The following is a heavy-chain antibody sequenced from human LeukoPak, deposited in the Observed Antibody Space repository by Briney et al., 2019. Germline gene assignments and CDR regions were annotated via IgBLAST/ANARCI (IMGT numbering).Heavy chain of an antibody. CDR1: GYTFTGYY. V-gene: IGHV1-2*02. Sequence: ASVKVSCKASGYTFTGYYMHWVRQAPGQGLEWMGWINPNSGGTNYAQKFQGRVTMTRDTSISTAYMELSRLRSDDTAVYYCARVALRWFGTDYWGQGTLVTVSS. J-gene: IGHJ4*02. CDR3: ARVALRWFGTDY. CDR2: INPNSGGT. D-gene: IGHD3-10*01.